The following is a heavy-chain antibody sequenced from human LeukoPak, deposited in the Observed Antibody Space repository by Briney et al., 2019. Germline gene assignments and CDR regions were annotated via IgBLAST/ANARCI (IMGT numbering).Heavy chain of an antibody. CDR2: ISGDGGST. J-gene: IGHJ4*02. CDR1: GFTFDDYA. Sequence: GGSLRLSCAASGFTFDDYAMHWVRQAPGKGLEWVCLISGDGGSTSYADSVTGRFTSSRDNSTNSLYLQMNSLRTEDTALYYCATPAAGSYYEGPFDFWGQGTLVTVSS. V-gene: IGHV3-43*02. D-gene: IGHD1-26*01. CDR3: ATPAAGSYYEGPFDF.